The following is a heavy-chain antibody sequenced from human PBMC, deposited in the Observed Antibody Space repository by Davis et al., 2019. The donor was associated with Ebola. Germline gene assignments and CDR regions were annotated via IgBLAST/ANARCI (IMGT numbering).Heavy chain of an antibody. CDR1: GYTFTGYT. Sequence: ASVKVSCKASGYTFTGYTLHWVRQAPGQGLERMGQINPNSGDTNYAEKFQGRVTMTRDTSISTAYMELSRLRSDDTAVYFCARGGIAMMVVPRDYYYGMDVWGQGTTVTVS. CDR2: INPNSGDT. J-gene: IGHJ6*02. D-gene: IGHD3-22*01. V-gene: IGHV1-2*06. CDR3: ARGGIAMMVVPRDYYYGMDV.